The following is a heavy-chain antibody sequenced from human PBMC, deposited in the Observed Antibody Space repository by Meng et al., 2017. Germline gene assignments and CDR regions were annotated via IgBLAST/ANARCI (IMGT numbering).Heavy chain of an antibody. D-gene: IGHD2-2*01. Sequence: ASVKVSYKTSGYSFRSYGISWVRQAPGQGLEWVGWISGHSGDTDYAQKFQGRVTMTTDTSTTTAYMELRSLRPDDTAVYYCARFIPAAMYDMDVWGQGTTVTVSS. J-gene: IGHJ6*02. V-gene: IGHV1-18*01. CDR1: GYSFRSYG. CDR3: ARFIPAAMYDMDV. CDR2: ISGHSGDT.